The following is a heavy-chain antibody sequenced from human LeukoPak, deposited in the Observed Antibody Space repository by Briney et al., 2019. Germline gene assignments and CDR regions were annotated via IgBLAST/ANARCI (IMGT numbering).Heavy chain of an antibody. Sequence: GGSLRLSCAASGFTFSSYGMHWVRQAPGKGLEWVAVISYDGSNKYYADSVKGRFTISRDNSKNTLYLQMNSLRAEDTALYYCAKGTCASGYCSFDSWGQGTLVTVSS. CDR2: ISYDGSNK. J-gene: IGHJ4*02. CDR3: AKGTCASGYCSFDS. CDR1: GFTFSSYG. D-gene: IGHD3-22*01. V-gene: IGHV3-30*18.